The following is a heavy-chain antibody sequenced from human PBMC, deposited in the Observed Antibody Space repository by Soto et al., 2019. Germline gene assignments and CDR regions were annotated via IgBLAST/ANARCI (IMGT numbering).Heavy chain of an antibody. J-gene: IGHJ6*03. CDR3: ARDLSWGSNWYYYMDV. CDR1: GFILSDCA. D-gene: IGHD7-27*01. V-gene: IGHV3-48*01. Sequence: ATSGFILSDCAMNWVRQAPGEGLEWVSYISSSSIVIDYADSVKGRFTVSRDNARNSLYLQMNSLRAEDTAVYYCARDLSWGSNWYYYMDVWGKGTTVTVSS. CDR2: ISSSSIVI.